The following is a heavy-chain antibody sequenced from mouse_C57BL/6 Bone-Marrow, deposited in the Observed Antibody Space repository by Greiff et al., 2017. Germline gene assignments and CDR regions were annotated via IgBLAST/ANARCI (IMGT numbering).Heavy chain of an antibody. D-gene: IGHD2-3*01. J-gene: IGHJ3*01. Sequence: VQLQQSGPELVKPGASVKISCKASGYSFTGYYMNWVKQSPEKSLEWIGEINHSTGGTTYNQKFKAKATLTVDKSSSTAYMQLKSLTSEDSAVYYCARNYDGLLCWGQGTLVTVSA. CDR1: GYSFTGYY. CDR3: ARNYDGLLC. V-gene: IGHV1-42*01. CDR2: INHSTGGT.